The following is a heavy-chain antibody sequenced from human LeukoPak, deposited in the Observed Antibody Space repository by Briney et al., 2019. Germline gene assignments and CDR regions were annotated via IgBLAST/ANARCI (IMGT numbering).Heavy chain of an antibody. CDR3: AELGITMIGGV. CDR2: ISSSGSTI. J-gene: IGHJ6*04. CDR1: GFTFTSSA. D-gene: IGHD3-10*02. V-gene: IGHV3-48*03. Sequence: GGSLRLSCVASGFTFTSSAMSWVRQAPGKGLEWVSYISSSGSTIYYADSVKGRFTISRDNAKNSLYLQMNSLRAEDTAVYYCAELGITMIGGVWGKGTTVTISS.